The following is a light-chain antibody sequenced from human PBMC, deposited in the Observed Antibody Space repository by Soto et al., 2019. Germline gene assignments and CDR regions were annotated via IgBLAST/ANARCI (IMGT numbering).Light chain of an antibody. CDR2: EGN. Sequence: QSALTQPASVSGSPGQSITISCTGTSSDVGSYNLVSWYQQLPGKAPKLMIYEGNKRPSGVSNRFSGSKSGNTASLTISGLQAEDEDDYYCCSYAGRSTYVFGTGTKLTVL. CDR3: CSYAGRSTYV. CDR1: SSDVGSYNL. V-gene: IGLV2-23*01. J-gene: IGLJ1*01.